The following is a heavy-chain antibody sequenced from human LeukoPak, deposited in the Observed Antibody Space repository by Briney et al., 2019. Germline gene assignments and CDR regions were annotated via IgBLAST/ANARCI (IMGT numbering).Heavy chain of an antibody. CDR1: GFTLRSYD. V-gene: IGHV3-13*01. D-gene: IGHD6-13*01. Sequence: GGSLRLSCAASGFTLRSYDMHWVRQVTGKGLEWVSAIGISGDTHYPGSVKGRFTIPRENAKNSLYLQMNSLTAGDTAVYYCARGGIQVSGIDEIDYWGQGTLVTVSS. CDR2: IGISGDT. CDR3: ARGGIQVSGIDEIDY. J-gene: IGHJ4*02.